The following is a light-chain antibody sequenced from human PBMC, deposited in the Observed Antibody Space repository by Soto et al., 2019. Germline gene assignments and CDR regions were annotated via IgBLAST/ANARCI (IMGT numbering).Light chain of an antibody. CDR3: LRDYNYPLT. Sequence: DTQMTQSPSTLSASVGDRFTITCRASQIISSWLAWYQQKPGRAPKLLIYDSSSLESGVTSRFSGSGSGTDFTLTISSLQPEDFATYYCLRDYNYPLTFGGGTKVEIK. CDR2: DSS. J-gene: IGKJ4*01. V-gene: IGKV1-5*01. CDR1: QIISSW.